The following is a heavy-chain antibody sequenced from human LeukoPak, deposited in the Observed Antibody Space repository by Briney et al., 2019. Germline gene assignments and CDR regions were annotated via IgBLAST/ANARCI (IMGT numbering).Heavy chain of an antibody. CDR1: GYTFSDSW. CDR3: ATYTHWVAGDV. CDR2: MNQDGSAK. V-gene: IGHV3-7*01. Sequence: GGSLRLSCAASGYTFSDSWMSWVRQAPGKGLEWVANMNQDGSAKGYVDSVKGRFTISRDNARNSLYLQMSSLRPEDTAVYYCATYTHWVAGDVWGQGTTVTVSS. J-gene: IGHJ6*02. D-gene: IGHD3-16*01.